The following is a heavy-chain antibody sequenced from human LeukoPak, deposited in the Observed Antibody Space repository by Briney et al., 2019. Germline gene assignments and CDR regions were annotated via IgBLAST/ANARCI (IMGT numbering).Heavy chain of an antibody. J-gene: IGHJ4*02. Sequence: PGGSLRLSCVPSGFTFSSYAMSWVRQPPGKGLEWVSAISGSGGGAYYADSVKGRFTISRDNSKNTLYLQMNSLRAEDTAVYYCVKSRYSSGWDYFDYWGQGTLVTVSS. CDR1: GFTFSSYA. CDR3: VKSRYSSGWDYFDY. D-gene: IGHD6-19*01. CDR2: ISGSGGGA. V-gene: IGHV3-23*01.